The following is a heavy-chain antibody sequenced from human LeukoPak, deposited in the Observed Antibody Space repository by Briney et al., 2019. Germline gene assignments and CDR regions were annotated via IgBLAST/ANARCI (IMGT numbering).Heavy chain of an antibody. V-gene: IGHV3-7*03. CDR1: GVTFSRYW. J-gene: IGHJ1*01. Sequence: PGGSLRLSCVASGVTFSRYWMSWVRQAPGKGLEWLTNIKPDGSEKYYVDSVKGRFTISRDNARNSMYLQMNSLRVEDTAVYYCARDCASTNCYDVDKWGQGTLVTVSS. CDR2: IKPDGSEK. D-gene: IGHD2-2*01. CDR3: ARDCASTNCYDVDK.